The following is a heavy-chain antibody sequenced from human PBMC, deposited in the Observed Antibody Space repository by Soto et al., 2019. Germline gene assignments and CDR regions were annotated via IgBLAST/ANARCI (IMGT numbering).Heavy chain of an antibody. CDR2: IYYSGST. D-gene: IGHD3-16*02. V-gene: IGHV4-61*01. Sequence: NPSETLSLTCNVSGGSVSSGSYYWSWIRQAPGKGLEWIGYIYYSGSTNYNPSLKSRVTISGDTSKNQFSLKLSSVTAADTAVYYCARDPSGDYVWRSYRWGDYYYGMDVWGQGTTVTVSS. CDR3: ARDPSGDYVWRSYRWGDYYYGMDV. J-gene: IGHJ6*02. CDR1: GGSVSSGSYY.